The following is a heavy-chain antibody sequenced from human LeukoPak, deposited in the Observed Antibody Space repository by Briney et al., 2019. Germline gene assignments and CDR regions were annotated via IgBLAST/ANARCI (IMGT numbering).Heavy chain of an antibody. V-gene: IGHV3-72*01. CDR3: ARVYSSDWSGSYFDY. CDR2: TRNKAYGYTT. CDR1: GFTFSDHY. Sequence: GGSLRLSCAASGFTFSDHYMDWVRQAPGKGLEWVGRTRNKAYGYTTEYAASVKGRFTISRDGSKNSLYLQMDSLKTEDTAVYYCARVYSSDWSGSYFDYWGQGTLVTVSS. D-gene: IGHD6-13*01. J-gene: IGHJ4*02.